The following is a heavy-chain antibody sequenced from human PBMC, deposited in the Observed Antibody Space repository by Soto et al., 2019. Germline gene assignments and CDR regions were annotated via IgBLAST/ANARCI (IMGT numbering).Heavy chain of an antibody. CDR3: ARERTGTSSMDV. D-gene: IGHD1-1*01. V-gene: IGHV1-8*01. CDR1: GYTFTSYD. J-gene: IGHJ6*02. CDR2: MNSNSGNT. Sequence: QVQLVQSGAEVKKPGASVKVSCKASGYTFTSYDINWVRQATGQGLEWMGWMNSNSGNTGYAQKFRGRVTITRNTSISTAYMELSSLRSEHTAVYYCARERTGTSSMDVWGQGTTVTVSS.